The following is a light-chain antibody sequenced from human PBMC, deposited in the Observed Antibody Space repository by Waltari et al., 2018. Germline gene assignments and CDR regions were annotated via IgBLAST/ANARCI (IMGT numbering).Light chain of an antibody. CDR2: RNN. J-gene: IGLJ3*02. V-gene: IGLV1-47*01. CDR3: AAWDDSLSGWV. Sequence: QSVLTQPHSASGTPGQRVTISCSGSSSNIGSNYVYCYQQLPGTAPKLLIYRNNQRPSGVPDRFSGSKSGTSASLAISGLRSEDEADYYCAAWDDSLSGWVFGGGTKLTVL. CDR1: SSNIGSNY.